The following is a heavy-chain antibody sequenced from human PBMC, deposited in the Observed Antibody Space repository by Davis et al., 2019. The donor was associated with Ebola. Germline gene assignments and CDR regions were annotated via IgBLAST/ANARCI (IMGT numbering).Heavy chain of an antibody. CDR1: GFPFSNYA. J-gene: IGHJ4*02. CDR3: ARAVFHEVLDY. V-gene: IGHV3-30*04. D-gene: IGHD3-3*01. CDR2: VSHSEREK. Sequence: PGGSLRLSCATSGFPFSNYAMHWVRQTPDRGLEWVAVVSHSEREKFYADSVKGRFTISRDNSENTLYLQMNSLTADDTAVYYCARAVFHEVLDYWGQGTLVTVSS.